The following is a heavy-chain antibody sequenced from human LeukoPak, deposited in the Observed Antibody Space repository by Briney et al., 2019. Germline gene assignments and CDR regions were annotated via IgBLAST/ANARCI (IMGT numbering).Heavy chain of an antibody. CDR2: ISYDGGNK. V-gene: IGHV3-30*18. Sequence: GGSLRLSCAASGFTFSNYGMHWVRQAPGKGLEWVAVISYDGGNKYYADSVKGRFTISRDNSKNTLYLQMNSLRAEDTAVYYCAKESYCSSTSCYIHYYYYYGMDVWGQGTTVTVSS. D-gene: IGHD2-2*02. J-gene: IGHJ6*02. CDR3: AKESYCSSTSCYIHYYYYYGMDV. CDR1: GFTFSNYG.